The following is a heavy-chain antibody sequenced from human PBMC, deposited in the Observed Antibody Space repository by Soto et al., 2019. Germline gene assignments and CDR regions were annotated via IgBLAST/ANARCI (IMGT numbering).Heavy chain of an antibody. J-gene: IGHJ6*02. CDR3: ARDQYCSGGSCYSVVGGSYGMDV. D-gene: IGHD2-15*01. CDR1: GGSFSGYY. V-gene: IGHV4-34*01. CDR2: VNHSGST. Sequence: SETLSLTCAVYGGSFSGYYWSWIRQPPGKGLEWIGEVNHSGSTNYNPSLRSRVTISVDTSKNQFSLKLSSVTAADTAVYYCARDQYCSGGSCYSVVGGSYGMDVWGQGTTVTVSS.